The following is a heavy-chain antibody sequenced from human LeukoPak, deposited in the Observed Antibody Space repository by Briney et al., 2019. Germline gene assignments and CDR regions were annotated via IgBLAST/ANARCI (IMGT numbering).Heavy chain of an antibody. CDR3: ARDCAHRAGIWYYYYMDV. V-gene: IGHV3-7*01. CDR1: GFTASSYW. J-gene: IGHJ6*03. Sequence: GGSMRLSCAASGFTASSYWMSWVRQAPGKGLEWVANIQQEVSEKYYMDSVKGRCTISRDNAKNSLYLQMNSLMAEDTAVYYCARDCAHRAGIWYYYYMDVWGKGTTVTVSS. CDR2: IQQEVSEK. D-gene: IGHD1-26*01.